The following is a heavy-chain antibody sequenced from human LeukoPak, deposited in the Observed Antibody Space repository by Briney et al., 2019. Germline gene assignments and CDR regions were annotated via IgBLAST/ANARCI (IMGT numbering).Heavy chain of an antibody. CDR2: FHPEDGET. Sequence: VASVKVSCMVSGDTLTALSMHWVRQAPGKGLEWMGGFHPEDGETIYALKFRGRVTMTEDTSTDTAYMELSSLRSDDTAVYYCTTGKIYCSTTSCSDDYWGQGTLVTVSS. J-gene: IGHJ4*02. D-gene: IGHD2-2*01. V-gene: IGHV1-24*01. CDR1: GDTLTALS. CDR3: TTGKIYCSTTSCSDDY.